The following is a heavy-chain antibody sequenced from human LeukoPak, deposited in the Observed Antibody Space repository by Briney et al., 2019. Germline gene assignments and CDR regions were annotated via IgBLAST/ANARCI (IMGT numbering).Heavy chain of an antibody. CDR2: IYYSGST. CDR1: GGSISSGGYY. Sequence: SETLSLTRTVSGGSISSGGYYWSWIRQHPGKGLEWIGYIYYSGSTYYNPSLKSRVTISVDTSKNQFSLKLSSVTAADTAAYYCARVKAAGTYPLDYWGQGTLVTVSS. J-gene: IGHJ4*02. V-gene: IGHV4-31*03. CDR3: ARVKAAGTYPLDY. D-gene: IGHD6-13*01.